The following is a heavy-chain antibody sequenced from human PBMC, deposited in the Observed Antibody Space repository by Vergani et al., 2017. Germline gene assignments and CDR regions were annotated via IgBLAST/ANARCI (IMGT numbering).Heavy chain of an antibody. CDR1: GYSIRNGYY. D-gene: IGHD5-12*01. CDR3: TRQPQEGASGPPSVPT. J-gene: IGHJ4*02. V-gene: IGHV4-38-2*01. CDR2: IYHSGST. Sequence: QVQLQESGPGLVEPSETLSLTCAVSGYSIRNGYYWGWIRQPPGRGLEWIGSIYHSGSTHYNPSLKSRVTISVDTSKNDFSLKVTSVTAADTAGYYCTRQPQEGASGPPSVPTWGQGISVIVSS.